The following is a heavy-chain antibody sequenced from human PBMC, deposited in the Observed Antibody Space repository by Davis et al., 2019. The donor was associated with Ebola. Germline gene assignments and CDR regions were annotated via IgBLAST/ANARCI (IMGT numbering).Heavy chain of an antibody. J-gene: IGHJ4*02. Sequence: GGSLRLSCAASGFTFSSYGMHWVRQAPGKGLEWVANIKQDASEKYYVDSVKGRYIISRDNAKTSVYLQMNSLRAEDTGIYYCVREGKQWLVSLWGQGTLVTVSS. CDR2: IKQDASEK. CDR1: GFTFSSYG. CDR3: VREGKQWLVSL. V-gene: IGHV3-7*01. D-gene: IGHD6-19*01.